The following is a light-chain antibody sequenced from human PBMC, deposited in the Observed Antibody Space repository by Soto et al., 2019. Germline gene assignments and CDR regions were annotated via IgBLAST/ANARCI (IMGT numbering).Light chain of an antibody. CDR1: SSDVGGYNY. CDR3: SSYTSTSTLAV. Sequence: QSALTQPASVSGSPGQSITISCTGTSSDVGGYNYVSWYQQHPGKAPKRMIYDVNNRPSGVSNRFSGSKSGNTASLTISGLQAEDEADYYCSSYTSTSTLAVFGGGTKLTVL. J-gene: IGLJ2*01. V-gene: IGLV2-14*03. CDR2: DVN.